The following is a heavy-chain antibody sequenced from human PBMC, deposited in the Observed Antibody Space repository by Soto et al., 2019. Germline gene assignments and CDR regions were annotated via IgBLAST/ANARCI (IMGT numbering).Heavy chain of an antibody. D-gene: IGHD1-26*01. Sequence: QVQLQESGPGLVKPSETLSLTCSVSGGSVNDYYWSWVRQPPGKGLEWIGFVYYIGSTNYNPSLKAPITTSVDTSNNQFSLKLRSVNASDAAVYYCARGANYYYYLGIDVWGQGTTVTVSS. CDR2: VYYIGST. J-gene: IGHJ6*02. CDR3: ARGANYYYYLGIDV. CDR1: GGSVNDYY. V-gene: IGHV4-59*02.